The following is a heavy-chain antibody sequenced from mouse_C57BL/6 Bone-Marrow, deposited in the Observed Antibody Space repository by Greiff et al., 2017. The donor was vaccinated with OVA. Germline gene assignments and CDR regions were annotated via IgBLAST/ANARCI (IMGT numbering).Heavy chain of an antibody. D-gene: IGHD2-2*01. V-gene: IGHV1-69*01. CDR2: IDPSDSYT. CDR3: ARSWGYPAWFAY. Sequence: QVQLQQPGAELVMPGASVKLSCKASGYTFTSYWMHWVKQRPGQGLEWIGEIDPSDSYTNYNHKFKGKSTLTVDKSSSTAYMQLSSLTSEDSAVYYCARSWGYPAWFAYWGQGTLVTVSA. CDR1: GYTFTSYW. J-gene: IGHJ3*01.